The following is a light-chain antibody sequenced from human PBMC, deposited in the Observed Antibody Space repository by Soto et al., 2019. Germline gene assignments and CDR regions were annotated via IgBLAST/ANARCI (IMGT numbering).Light chain of an antibody. CDR2: TAS. CDR3: QHYDNLPRYT. CDR1: QDINKW. Sequence: DIQMTQSPSSVSASVGDRVTITCRASQDINKWLAWYQQKPGLAPNLVIYTASRLHGGGPSRFSGSASGTDFTLTISSLQPEDVATYYCQHYDNLPRYTFGLGTKLEIK. V-gene: IGKV1-12*01. J-gene: IGKJ2*01.